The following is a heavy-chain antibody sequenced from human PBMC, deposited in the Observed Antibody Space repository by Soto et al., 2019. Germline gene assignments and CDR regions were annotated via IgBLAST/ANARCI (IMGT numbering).Heavy chain of an antibody. CDR3: ARGLNAYLPYFDS. J-gene: IGHJ4*02. CDR1: GYTFTSYA. V-gene: IGHV1-3*01. CDR2: INAGNGNT. Sequence: QVQLVQSGAEVKKPGASVKVSCKASGYTFTSYAMHWVRQAPGQRLEWMGWINAGNGNTKYSQKFQGRVTITRDTSASTAYMELSSLRSEDTAVYYCARGLNAYLPYFDSWGQGTLVTVSS. D-gene: IGHD3-16*01.